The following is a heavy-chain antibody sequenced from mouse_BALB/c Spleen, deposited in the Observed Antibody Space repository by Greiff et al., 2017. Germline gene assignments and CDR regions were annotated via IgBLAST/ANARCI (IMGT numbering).Heavy chain of an antibody. CDR1: GFTFSSFG. V-gene: IGHV5-17*02. D-gene: IGHD1-1*01. Sequence: EVQLKESGGGLVQPGGSRKLSCAASGFTFSSFGMHWVRQAPEKGLEWVAYISSGSSTIYYADTVKGRFTISRDNPKNTLFLQMTSLRSEDTAMYYCARSSVAYYAMDYWGQGTSVTVAS. J-gene: IGHJ4*01. CDR3: ARSSVAYYAMDY. CDR2: ISSGSSTI.